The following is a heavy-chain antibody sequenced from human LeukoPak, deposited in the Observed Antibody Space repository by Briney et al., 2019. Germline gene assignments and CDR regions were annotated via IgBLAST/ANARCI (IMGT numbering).Heavy chain of an antibody. V-gene: IGHV1-18*01. CDR2: ISAYNGHT. CDR1: GYTFTSFV. J-gene: IGHJ4*01. D-gene: IGHD1-26*01. CDR3: ARDQVVGATAGTFDY. Sequence: GASVKVSCKASGYTFTSFVISWVRQAPGQGLEWVGWISAYNGHTNSVQNLQGRVTMTTDTSTSTAYMELGSLTSDDTAVYYCARDQVVGATAGTFDYWGHGTLVTVSS.